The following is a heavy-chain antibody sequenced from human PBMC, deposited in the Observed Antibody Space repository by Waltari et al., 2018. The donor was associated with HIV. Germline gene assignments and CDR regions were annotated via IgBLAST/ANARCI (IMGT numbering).Heavy chain of an antibody. D-gene: IGHD6-13*01. CDR3: TRDSGGYSSSWSDY. CDR1: GFTFGDYA. V-gene: IGHV3-49*04. J-gene: IGHJ4*02. CDR2: IRSKAYGGTT. Sequence: EVQLVESGGGLVQSGRSLRLSCTASGFTFGDYAMSWVRQAPGKGLEWVGFIRSKAYGGTTEYAASVKGRFTISRDDSKSIAYLQMNSLKTEDTAVYYCTRDSGGYSSSWSDYWGQGTLVTVSS.